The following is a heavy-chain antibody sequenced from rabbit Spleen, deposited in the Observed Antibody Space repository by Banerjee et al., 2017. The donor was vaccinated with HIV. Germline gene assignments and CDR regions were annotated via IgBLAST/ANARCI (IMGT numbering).Heavy chain of an antibody. D-gene: IGHD6-1*01. Sequence: QSLEESGGDLVQPEGSLTLTCTASGFSFSSNYYMCWVRQAPGKGLEWIGCIWIGSGTTHYATWAKGRFTISKTSSTTVTLQMTSLTAADTATHFCARGDVGLNGYHYATIGGLSLWGPGTLVTVS. CDR2: IWIGSGTT. CDR3: ARGDVGLNGYHYATIGGLSL. J-gene: IGHJ4*01. CDR1: GFSFSSNYY. V-gene: IGHV1S40*01.